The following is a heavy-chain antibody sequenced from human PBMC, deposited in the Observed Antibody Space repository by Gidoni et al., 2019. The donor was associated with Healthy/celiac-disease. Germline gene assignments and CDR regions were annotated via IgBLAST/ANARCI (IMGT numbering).Heavy chain of an antibody. J-gene: IGHJ3*02. CDR1: GDTFTSYG. CDR3: EKTVDTAMENNAFDI. V-gene: IGHV1-18*01. D-gene: IGHD5-18*01. Sequence: QVQLVQSGAEVKKPWASVKVSCKASGDTFTSYGISWVRQAPGQGLEWMGWISAYNGNTNYAQKLQGRVTMTTVTSTSTDYLELRKMRSDETAVYYCEKTVDTAMENNAFDIWGQGTMVTVSS. CDR2: ISAYNGNT.